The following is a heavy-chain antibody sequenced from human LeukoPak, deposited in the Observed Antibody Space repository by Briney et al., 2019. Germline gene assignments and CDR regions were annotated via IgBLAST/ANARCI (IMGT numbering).Heavy chain of an antibody. CDR1: GYTFTGYY. Sequence: ASVEVSCKASGYTFTGYYMHWVRQAPGQGLEWMGWINPNSGGTNYAQKFQGRVTMTRDTSISTAYMELSRLRSDDTAVYYCARGLRGTGGYFDYWGQGTLVTVSS. D-gene: IGHD3-10*01. J-gene: IGHJ4*02. CDR3: ARGLRGTGGYFDY. V-gene: IGHV1-2*02. CDR2: INPNSGGT.